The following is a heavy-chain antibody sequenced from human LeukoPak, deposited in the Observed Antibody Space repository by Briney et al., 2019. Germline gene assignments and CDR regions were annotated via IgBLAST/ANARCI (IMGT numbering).Heavy chain of an antibody. CDR2: FDPEDGET. V-gene: IGHV1-24*01. D-gene: IGHD2-8*01. CDR1: GYTLTELS. CDR3: ATDHVRYYYYGMDV. J-gene: IGHJ6*02. Sequence: GASVKVSCKVSGYTLTELSMHWVRQAPGKGLEWMGGFDPEDGETIYAQKFQGRVTMTEDTSTDTAYMELSSLRSEDTAVYYCATDHVRYYYYGMDVWGQGTTVTVSS.